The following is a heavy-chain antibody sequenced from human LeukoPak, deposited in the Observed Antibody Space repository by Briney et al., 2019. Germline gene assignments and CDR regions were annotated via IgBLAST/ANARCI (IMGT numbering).Heavy chain of an antibody. D-gene: IGHD3-22*01. J-gene: IGHJ3*02. V-gene: IGHV3-30*18. Sequence: SCKASGYTFTSYGISWVRQAPGKGLEWVAVISYDGSNKYFADSVKGRFTISRDNSKNTLYLQVNSLRAEDTAVYYCAKDYDSSGWAAFDIWGQGTMVTVSS. CDR2: ISYDGSNK. CDR3: AKDYDSSGWAAFDI. CDR1: GYTFTSYG.